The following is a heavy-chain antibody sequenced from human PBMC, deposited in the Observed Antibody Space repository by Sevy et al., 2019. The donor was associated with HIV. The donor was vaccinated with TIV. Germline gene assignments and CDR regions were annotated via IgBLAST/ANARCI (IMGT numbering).Heavy chain of an antibody. J-gene: IGHJ4*02. CDR3: ARVRYNYGSYYFDY. D-gene: IGHD5-18*01. CDR2: ISSGGTIT. CDR1: TFTFSDYY. V-gene: IGHV3-11*01. Sequence: GGSLRLSCVVSTFTFSDYYMTWIRQAPGKGLEWISHISSGGTITSHADSVKGRFTISRDNAKNSLYLQMNNLRAEETAVYYCARVRYNYGSYYFDYWGQGTLVTVSS.